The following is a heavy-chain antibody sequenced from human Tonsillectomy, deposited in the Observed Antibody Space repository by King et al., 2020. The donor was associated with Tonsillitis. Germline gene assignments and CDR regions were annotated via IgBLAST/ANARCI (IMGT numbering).Heavy chain of an antibody. CDR3: AKDRVATMPRDVFDF. CDR1: GFTFSSYS. CDR2: ISGSGGSA. V-gene: IGHV3-23*04. D-gene: IGHD5-12*01. J-gene: IGHJ3*01. Sequence: VQLVESGGGLVQPGGSLRLSCAASGFTFSSYSMSWVRQAPGKGLEWVSAISGSGGSAYSADSVKGRFTISRDNSKNTLYLQMNSLRAEDTAVYYCAKDRVATMPRDVFDFWGQGTMVTVSS.